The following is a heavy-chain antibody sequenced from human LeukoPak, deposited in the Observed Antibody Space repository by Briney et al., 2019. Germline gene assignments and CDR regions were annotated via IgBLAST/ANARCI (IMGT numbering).Heavy chain of an antibody. CDR2: INPNSGGT. J-gene: IGHJ4*02. Sequence: ASVKVSCKASGYTFTGYYMHWVRQAPGQGLEWMGWINPNSGGTNYAQKFQGRVTMTRDTSISTAYMELSSLRSEDTAVYYCASAVDGIQLWDFDYWGQGTLVTVSS. V-gene: IGHV1-2*02. CDR1: GYTFTGYY. D-gene: IGHD5-18*01. CDR3: ASAVDGIQLWDFDY.